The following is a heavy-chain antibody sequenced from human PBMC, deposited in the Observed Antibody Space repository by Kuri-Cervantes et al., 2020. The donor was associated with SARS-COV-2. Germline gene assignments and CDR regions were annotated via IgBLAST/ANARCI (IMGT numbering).Heavy chain of an antibody. J-gene: IGHJ4*02. D-gene: IGHD3-10*01. CDR2: ISGSGSAT. CDR1: GLTFSGDD. Sequence: GGSLRLSCAASGLTFSGDDMHWVRQAPGKGLEWVSSISGSGSATYYADSVKGRLTISRDNSKNTLNLQMNSLRDEDTAVYYCAKERDYYGSGSPHWGQGTLVTVSS. CDR3: AKERDYYGSGSPH. V-gene: IGHV3-23*01.